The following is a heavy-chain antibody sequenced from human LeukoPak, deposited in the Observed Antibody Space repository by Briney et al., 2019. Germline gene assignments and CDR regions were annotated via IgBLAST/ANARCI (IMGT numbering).Heavy chain of an antibody. V-gene: IGHV1-2*02. Sequence: ASVKVSCKASGYTFTGYYMHWVRQAPGQGLEWMGWINPNSGGTNYAQKFQGRVTMTRDTSISTAYMELSRLRSDDTAVYDCGREGYNRGGGVDYWGQGTLVTVSS. CDR1: GYTFTGYY. D-gene: IGHD5-24*01. CDR3: GREGYNRGGGVDY. CDR2: INPNSGGT. J-gene: IGHJ4*02.